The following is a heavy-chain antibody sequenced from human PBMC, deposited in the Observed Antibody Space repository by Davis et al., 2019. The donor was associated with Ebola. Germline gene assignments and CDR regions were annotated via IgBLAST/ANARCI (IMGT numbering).Heavy chain of an antibody. D-gene: IGHD6-13*01. CDR3: ARRAGAAPQDNWFDP. J-gene: IGHJ5*02. V-gene: IGHV1-18*01. Sequence: ASVKVSCKASGYTSTSYGISWVRQAPGQGLEWMGWISAYNGNTNYAQKLQGRVTITRDTSASTAYMELSSLRSEDTAVYYCARRAGAAPQDNWFDPWGQGTLVTVSS. CDR2: ISAYNGNT. CDR1: GYTSTSYG.